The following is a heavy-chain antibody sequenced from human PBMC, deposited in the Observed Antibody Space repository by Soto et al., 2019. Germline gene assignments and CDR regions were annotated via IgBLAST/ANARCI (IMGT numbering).Heavy chain of an antibody. CDR2: IYWNDDK. CDR3: AHSQGLWHRFDY. D-gene: IGHD2-21*01. J-gene: IGHJ4*02. CDR1: GFSLRTRGVG. V-gene: IGHV2-5*01. Sequence: APTLVNPTQTLTLTCTVSGFSLRTRGVGVGLIRQPPGKAPEWLAVIYWNDDKRHRPSLKSRVTITKDTSKNQVVLTMTNMDPVDTGTYYCAHSQGLWHRFDYWGQGTLVTVSS.